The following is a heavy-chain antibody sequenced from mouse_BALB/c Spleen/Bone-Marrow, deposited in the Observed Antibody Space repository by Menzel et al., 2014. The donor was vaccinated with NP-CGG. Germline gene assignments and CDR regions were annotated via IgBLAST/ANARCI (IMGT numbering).Heavy chain of an antibody. J-gene: IGHJ4*01. CDR2: ISTGAGYI. D-gene: IGHD2-1*01. CDR1: GFTFSSYG. Sequence: EVQLVESGGDLVRPGGSLKLSCAASGFTFSSYGMSWVRQTPDKRLEWVATISTGAGYIYYPDSVKGRFTISRDNAKNALCLQMSSLKPENTAMYYCARHRHGNADSYYAMDYWGQGTSVTVSS. V-gene: IGHV5-6*01. CDR3: ARHRHGNADSYYAMDY.